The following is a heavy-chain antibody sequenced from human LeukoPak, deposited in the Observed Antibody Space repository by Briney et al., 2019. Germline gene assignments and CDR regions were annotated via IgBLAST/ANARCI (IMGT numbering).Heavy chain of an antibody. D-gene: IGHD7-27*01. Sequence: GGSLRLSCVASGFTLSSYSMNWVRQAPGKGLEWVTYISSSSSTIYYADSVKGRFTISRDNAKNSLYLQMDSLRAEDTAVYYCARWGLTGEYFFDYWGQGTLVTVSS. CDR3: ARWGLTGEYFFDY. J-gene: IGHJ4*02. CDR1: GFTLSSYS. V-gene: IGHV3-48*01. CDR2: ISSSSSTI.